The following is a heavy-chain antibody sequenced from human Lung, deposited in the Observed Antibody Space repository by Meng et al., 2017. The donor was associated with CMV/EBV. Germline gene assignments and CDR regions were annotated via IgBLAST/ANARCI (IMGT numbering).Heavy chain of an antibody. CDR2: ISYDGSNK. Sequence: AASGFTFSSYARRWVRQAPGKELEWVAVISYDGSNKYYADSVKGRFTISRDNSKNTLYLQMNSLRAEDTAVYYCARGWGLYSWFDPWGQGTLVTVSS. J-gene: IGHJ5*02. D-gene: IGHD3-16*01. CDR1: GFTFSSYA. CDR3: ARGWGLYSWFDP. V-gene: IGHV3-30-3*01.